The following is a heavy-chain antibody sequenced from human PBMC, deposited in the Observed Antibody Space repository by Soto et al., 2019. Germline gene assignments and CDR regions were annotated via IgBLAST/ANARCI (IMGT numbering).Heavy chain of an antibody. V-gene: IGHV3-64D*06. CDR3: VRSGYCGGDCPPFS. D-gene: IGHD2-21*02. J-gene: IGHJ5*02. CDR2: TSGNGDIT. Sequence: EVQLVESGGALFQPGGSLRLSCSASGFTFSSYAMYWVRQAPGKGLEFVSTTSGNGDITYYADSVKGRFTISRDNSKNTLYLPMSSLRAEDTAVYYCVRSGYCGGDCPPFSWGQGTLVTVSS. CDR1: GFTFSSYA.